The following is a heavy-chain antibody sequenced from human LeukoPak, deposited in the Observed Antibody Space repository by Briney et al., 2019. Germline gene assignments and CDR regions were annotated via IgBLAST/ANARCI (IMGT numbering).Heavy chain of an antibody. CDR2: IKTDGSST. V-gene: IGHV3-74*01. Sequence: PGGSLRLSCTASGFAFSNFWVHWVRQAPGKGLVWVSRIKTDGSSTNYADSVKGRFTISRDNAKNTLYLQMNSLRAEDTAVYYCLRDRDYWGQGTLVTVSS. J-gene: IGHJ4*02. CDR3: LRDRDY. CDR1: GFAFSNFW.